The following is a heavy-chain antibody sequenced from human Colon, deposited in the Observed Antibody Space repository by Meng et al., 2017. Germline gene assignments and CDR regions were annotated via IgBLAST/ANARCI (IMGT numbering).Heavy chain of an antibody. J-gene: IGHJ4*02. D-gene: IGHD3-3*01. CDR3: AAIFGLGPGY. Sequence: QGQLQESGQGLVKPSGTRSLTCDVSGGSINSSDWWSWVRQPPGKGLEWIAEIFHSGSTNYKSSLKSRATISVDRSKNQFSLKLNSVTAADTAVYYCAAIFGLGPGYWGQGTLVTVSS. V-gene: IGHV4-4*02. CDR1: GGSINSSDW. CDR2: IFHSGST.